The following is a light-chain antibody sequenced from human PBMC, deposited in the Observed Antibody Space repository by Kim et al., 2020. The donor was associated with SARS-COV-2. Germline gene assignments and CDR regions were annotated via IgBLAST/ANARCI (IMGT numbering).Light chain of an antibody. CDR3: QQYDTPPYT. CDR1: QSLRSNY. J-gene: IGKJ2*01. Sequence: EIVLTQSPGTLSLSPGERATLSCRTSQSLRSNYLAWYQHKPGQAPRLLIYGTYNRATGIPDRFSSSGSGADFTLTINRLEPEDFAVYYCQQYDTPPYTFGQGTKLEI. CDR2: GTY. V-gene: IGKV3-20*01.